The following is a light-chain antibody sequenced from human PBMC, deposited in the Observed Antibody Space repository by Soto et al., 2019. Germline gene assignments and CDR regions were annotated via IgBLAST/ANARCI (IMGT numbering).Light chain of an antibody. Sequence: QSVLTQPASVSGSPGQSITISCTGTSSDVGGYNYVSWYQEYPGKAPKLMIYEVSKRPSGVSNRFSGSKSGNTASLTIPGLQADDEAEYYCNSRTSSGSSVFGGGTKLTVL. V-gene: IGLV2-14*01. CDR2: EVS. CDR1: SSDVGGYNY. J-gene: IGLJ2*01. CDR3: NSRTSSGSSV.